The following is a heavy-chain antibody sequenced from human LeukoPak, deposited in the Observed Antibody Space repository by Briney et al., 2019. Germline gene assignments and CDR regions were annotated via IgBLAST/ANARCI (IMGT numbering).Heavy chain of an antibody. V-gene: IGHV3-9*01. D-gene: IGHD3-22*01. CDR1: GFTFDDYA. Sequence: SLRLSCAASGFTFDDYAMHWVRQAPGKGLEWVSGISWNSGSIGYADSVKGRFTISRDNAKNSLHLQMNSLRAEDTALYYCAKDPYYDSSGGYFDYWGQGTLVTVSS. CDR2: ISWNSGSI. J-gene: IGHJ4*02. CDR3: AKDPYYDSSGGYFDY.